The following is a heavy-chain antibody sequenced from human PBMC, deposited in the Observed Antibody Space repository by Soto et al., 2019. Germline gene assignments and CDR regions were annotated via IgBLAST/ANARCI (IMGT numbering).Heavy chain of an antibody. CDR1: GFTFSSYA. J-gene: IGHJ4*02. Sequence: GGSLRLSCAASGFTFSSYAMSWVRQAPGKGLEWVSAISGSGGSTYYADSGKGRFTISRDNSKNTLYLQMNSLRAEDTAVYYCAKDDTVLLWFGDLPPAAFDYWGQGTLVTVSS. D-gene: IGHD3-10*01. CDR3: AKDDTVLLWFGDLPPAAFDY. CDR2: ISGSGGST. V-gene: IGHV3-23*01.